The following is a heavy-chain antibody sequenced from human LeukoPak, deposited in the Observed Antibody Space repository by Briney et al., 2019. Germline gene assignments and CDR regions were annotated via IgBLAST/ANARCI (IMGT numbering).Heavy chain of an antibody. CDR1: GFSLSTSGVG. Sequence: SGPTLVKPTQTLTLTCTFSGFSLSTSGVGVGWIRQPPGKALEWLVLIYWNDYKRYSPSLKSRLTITQDTSKNQVVLTMTNMDPVDTATYYCAHGYYDSSGYYQYYFDYWGQGTLVTVSS. CDR2: IYWNDYK. CDR3: AHGYYDSSGYYQYYFDY. D-gene: IGHD3-22*01. J-gene: IGHJ4*02. V-gene: IGHV2-5*01.